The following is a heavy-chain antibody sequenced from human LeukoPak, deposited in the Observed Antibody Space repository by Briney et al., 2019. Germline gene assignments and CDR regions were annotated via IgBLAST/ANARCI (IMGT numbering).Heavy chain of an antibody. CDR3: ASHYYYDSKGFDP. CDR2: IYGSGST. CDR1: GGSISSYY. D-gene: IGHD3-22*01. Sequence: SETLSLTCTVSGGSISSYYWSWIRQPAGKGLEWIGRIYGSGSTNYNPSLKSRVTMSVDTSKNQFSLKLSSVTAADTAVYYCASHYYYDSKGFDPWGQRTLVTVSS. J-gene: IGHJ5*02. V-gene: IGHV4-4*07.